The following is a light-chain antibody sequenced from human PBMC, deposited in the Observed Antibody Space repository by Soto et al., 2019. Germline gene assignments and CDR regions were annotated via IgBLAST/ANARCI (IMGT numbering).Light chain of an antibody. CDR3: QQRSNWPQT. V-gene: IGKV3D-20*02. J-gene: IGKJ1*01. CDR1: QSVSSSY. Sequence: EIVLTQSPGTLSLSPGERATLSCRASQSVSSSYLAWYQQKPGQAPRLLIYGASSRATGIPGRFSGSGSGTDFTLTISRLEPEDFAVYYCQQRSNWPQTFGQGTKVDIK. CDR2: GAS.